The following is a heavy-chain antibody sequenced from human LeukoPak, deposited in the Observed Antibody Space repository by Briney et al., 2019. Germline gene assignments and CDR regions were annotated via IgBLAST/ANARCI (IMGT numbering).Heavy chain of an antibody. CDR1: GYTFSSYG. J-gene: IGHJ3*02. CDR3: ARDGSSWVFDI. CDR2: ISAYNGNT. D-gene: IGHD6-13*01. V-gene: IGHV1-18*01. Sequence: ASVKVSCKASGYTFSSYGISWVGQAPEQRLEWMGWISAYNGNTNYAQKFQARVTMTTDTSTNTAYMELRSLRSDDTAVYYCARDGSSWVFDIWGQGTMVTVSS.